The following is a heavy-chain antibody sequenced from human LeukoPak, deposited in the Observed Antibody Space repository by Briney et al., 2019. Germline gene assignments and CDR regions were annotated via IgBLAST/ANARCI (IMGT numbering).Heavy chain of an antibody. CDR2: INEDGSDK. V-gene: IGHV3-7*05. CDR3: AKDRFGYSFGHDDAFDL. Sequence: GGSLRLSCAASGFTFTYYWMTWVRQAPGKGLEWVANINEDGSDKQYVDSVKGRSTISRDNSKNTVDLQMNRLRAEDTAVYYCAKDRFGYSFGHDDAFDLWGQGTMVTVSS. J-gene: IGHJ3*01. CDR1: GFTFTYYW. D-gene: IGHD5-18*01.